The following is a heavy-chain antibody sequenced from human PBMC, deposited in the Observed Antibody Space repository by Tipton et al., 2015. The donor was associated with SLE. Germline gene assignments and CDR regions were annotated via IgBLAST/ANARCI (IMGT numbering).Heavy chain of an antibody. CDR3: ARDWNSGYDFDY. D-gene: IGHD5-12*01. CDR2: INSDGSST. Sequence: SLRLSCAASGFTFSSYWMHWVRQAPGKGLVWVSRINSDGSSTSYADSVKGRFTISRDNAKNTLYLQMNSLRAEDTAVYYCARDWNSGYDFDYWGQGTLFTVSS. J-gene: IGHJ4*02. V-gene: IGHV3-74*01. CDR1: GFTFSSYW.